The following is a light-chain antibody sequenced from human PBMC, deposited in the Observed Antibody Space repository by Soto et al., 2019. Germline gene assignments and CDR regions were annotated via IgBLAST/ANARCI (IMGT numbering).Light chain of an antibody. V-gene: IGKV3-20*01. CDR1: QSVTSRY. CDR2: GAS. J-gene: IGKJ1*01. CDR3: QQYDFSQWT. Sequence: EIVLTQSPGTLSVSPGEGATLSCRASQSVTSRYLPWYQQKPGQAPRLLIYGASIRAAGIPDRFSGSGSGTDFTLTISRLEPEDFAVYFCQQYDFSQWTLGQGTKVDIK.